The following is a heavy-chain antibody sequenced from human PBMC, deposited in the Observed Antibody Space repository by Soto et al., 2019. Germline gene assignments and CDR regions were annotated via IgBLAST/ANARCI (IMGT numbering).Heavy chain of an antibody. CDR3: ESDGASGWGALDI. CDR2: IAHDGSST. D-gene: IGHD6-19*01. Sequence: GSLRLSSPASGFTFRTYAMHWVRQAPGKGLEWVAVIAHDGSSTFYPDSVKGRFTISRDNSENTLYLQMNSLRADDTAVYYCESDGASGWGALDIWGQGTMVTVSS. CDR1: GFTFRTYA. J-gene: IGHJ3*02. V-gene: IGHV3-30-3*01.